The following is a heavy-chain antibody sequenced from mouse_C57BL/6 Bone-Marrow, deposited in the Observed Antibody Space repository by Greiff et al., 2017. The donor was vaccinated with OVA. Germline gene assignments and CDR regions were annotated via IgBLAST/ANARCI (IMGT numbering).Heavy chain of an antibody. CDR1: GYTFTSYD. J-gene: IGHJ1*03. CDR3: ARAIARDFDV. Sequence: QVQLQQSGPELVKPGASVKLSCKASGYTFTSYDINWVKQRPGQGLEWIGGIYPRDGSTKYTENFKGKATLTVDTSTSTAYMELNSLASEDSAVYFCARAIARDFDVWGTGTTVTVSS. CDR2: IYPRDGST. V-gene: IGHV1-85*01.